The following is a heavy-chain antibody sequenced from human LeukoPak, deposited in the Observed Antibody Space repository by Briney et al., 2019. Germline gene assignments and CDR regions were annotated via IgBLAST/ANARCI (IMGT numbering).Heavy chain of an antibody. Sequence: ASVRASCKASGYTFTGYYMPWVRQAPGHGLEWMGWINPNSGGTNYAQKFQGRVTMTRDTSISTAYMELSRLRSDDTAVDYCARGRGAAAATGYMDVWGKGTTVTVSS. J-gene: IGHJ6*03. CDR3: ARGRGAAAATGYMDV. V-gene: IGHV1-2*02. CDR2: INPNSGGT. CDR1: GYTFTGYY. D-gene: IGHD6-13*01.